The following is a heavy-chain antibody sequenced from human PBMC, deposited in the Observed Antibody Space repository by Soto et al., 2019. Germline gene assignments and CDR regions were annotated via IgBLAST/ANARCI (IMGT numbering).Heavy chain of an antibody. CDR1: GFTVSSNY. CDR2: IYSGGST. V-gene: IGHV3-66*01. Sequence: GGSLRLSCAVSGFTVSSNYMSWVRQAPGKGLEWVSVIYSGGSTYYADSVKGRFTISRDNSKNTLFLQMNNLRAEDTAVYYCARVRTGYYLDYWGQGTLVTVSS. D-gene: IGHD3-9*01. J-gene: IGHJ4*02. CDR3: ARVRTGYYLDY.